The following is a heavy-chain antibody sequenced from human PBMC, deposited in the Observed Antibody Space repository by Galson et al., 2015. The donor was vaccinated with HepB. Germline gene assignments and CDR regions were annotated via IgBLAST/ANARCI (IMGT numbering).Heavy chain of an antibody. V-gene: IGHV1-58*02. Sequence: SVKVSCKASGFIFSSSAMQWVRQARGQRLEWIGWIVAGSGNTTYAQKFQERVTITRDMSTNTAYMELSSLRSEDTAVYYCATDSSPYYYDTSGNFGYFDLWGRGTLVTVSS. CDR2: IVAGSGNT. CDR1: GFIFSSSA. D-gene: IGHD3-22*01. J-gene: IGHJ2*01. CDR3: ATDSSPYYYDTSGNFGYFDL.